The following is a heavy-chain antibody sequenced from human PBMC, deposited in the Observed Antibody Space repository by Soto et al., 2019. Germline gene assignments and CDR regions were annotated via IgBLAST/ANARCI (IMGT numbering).Heavy chain of an antibody. Sequence: SETLSLTCTVSGGSIASYNRNWLRQPPGKALEWIGYVYNSGSTNYNPSLKSRVTISVDTSKNQFSLKVNSVTAADTAVYYCARRAVVAVTGSLDNWLDPWGQGILVTVSS. D-gene: IGHD2-21*01. CDR3: ARRAVVAVTGSLDNWLDP. CDR1: GGSIASYN. J-gene: IGHJ5*02. V-gene: IGHV4-59*01. CDR2: VYNSGST.